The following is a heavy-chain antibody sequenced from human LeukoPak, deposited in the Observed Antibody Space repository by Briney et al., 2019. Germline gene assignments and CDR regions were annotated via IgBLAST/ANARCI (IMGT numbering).Heavy chain of an antibody. CDR2: ISGST. CDR1: GGSISNNY. CDR3: AREGRYYYDSSGPGYFDY. Sequence: SETLSLTCTVSGGSISNNYWSWIRQPAGKGLEWIGRISGSTNYNPSLESRVTMSVDTSKNQFSLKLSSVTAADTAVYYCAREGRYYYDSSGPGYFDYWGQGTLVTVSS. J-gene: IGHJ4*02. D-gene: IGHD3-22*01. V-gene: IGHV4-4*07.